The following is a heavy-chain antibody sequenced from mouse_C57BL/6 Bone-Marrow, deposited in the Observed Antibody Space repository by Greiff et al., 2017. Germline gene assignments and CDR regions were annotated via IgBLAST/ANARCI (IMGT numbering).Heavy chain of an antibody. CDR3: ARGYYGSLWYFDV. D-gene: IGHD1-1*01. CDR2: FHPYNDDT. CDR1: GYTFTTYP. V-gene: IGHV1-47*01. Sequence: VQLVESGAELVKPGASVKMSCKASGYTFTTYPIEWMKQNHGKSLEWIGNFHPYNDDTKYNEKFKGKASLTVEKSSSTVYLELSRLTSDDSAVYYCARGYYGSLWYFDVWGTGTTVTVSS. J-gene: IGHJ1*03.